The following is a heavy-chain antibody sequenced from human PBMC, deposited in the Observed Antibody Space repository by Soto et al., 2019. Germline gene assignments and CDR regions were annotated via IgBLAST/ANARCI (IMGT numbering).Heavy chain of an antibody. CDR2: INSDGSST. V-gene: IGHV3-74*01. D-gene: IGHD6-6*01. Sequence: QPGGSLRLSCAASGFTFSSYWMHWVRQAPGKGLVWVSRINSDGSSTSYADSVKGRFTISRDNAKNTLYLQMNSLRAEDTAVYYCARVVPFESPYYYGMDVWGQGTTVTVSS. CDR3: ARVVPFESPYYYGMDV. CDR1: GFTFSSYW. J-gene: IGHJ6*02.